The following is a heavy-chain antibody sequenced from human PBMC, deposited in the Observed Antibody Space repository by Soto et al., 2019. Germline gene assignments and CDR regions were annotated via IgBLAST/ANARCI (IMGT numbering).Heavy chain of an antibody. D-gene: IGHD3-10*01. CDR1: GFTFSIYG. J-gene: IGHJ4*02. V-gene: IGHV3-30*18. CDR2: ISYDGSNK. CDR3: AKDRNTYGSGTPLL. Sequence: PGGSLRLSCAASGFTFSIYGMHWVRQAPGKGLEWVAVISYDGSNKYYADSVKGRFTISRDNSKNTLYLQMNSLRTEDTAVYYCAKDRNTYGSGTPLLWGQGTLVTVSS.